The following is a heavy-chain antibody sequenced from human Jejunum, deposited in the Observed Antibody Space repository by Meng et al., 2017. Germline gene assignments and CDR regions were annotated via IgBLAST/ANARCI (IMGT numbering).Heavy chain of an antibody. CDR3: ARELISYAFDY. D-gene: IGHD1-26*01. J-gene: IGHJ4*02. CDR2: INTRTGGT. V-gene: IGHV1-2*06. Sequence: QGHWVQSAAEVKGPGASLKVSCKASGYTFTDYYLYWVRQAPGQGLEWMGRINTRTGGTIYTQKFYGRVTMTRDTSISTAYMELSRLRSDDTAVYYCARELISYAFDYWGQGSLVTVSS. CDR1: GYTFTDYY.